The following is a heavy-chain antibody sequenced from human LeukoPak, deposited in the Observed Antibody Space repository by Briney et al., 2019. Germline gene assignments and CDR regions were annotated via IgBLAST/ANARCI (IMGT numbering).Heavy chain of an antibody. J-gene: IGHJ4*02. D-gene: IGHD6-13*01. V-gene: IGHV3-53*01. CDR2: IYSGGST. CDR3: ASYRYTSSRRDFDY. CDR1: GFTVSSNY. Sequence: GSLRLSCAASGFTVSSNYMSWVRQAPGKGLEWVSVIYSGGSTYYADSVKGRFTISRDNSQNTLYLQMSSLRAEDTAVYFCASYRYTSSRRDFDYWGQGTLVTVSS.